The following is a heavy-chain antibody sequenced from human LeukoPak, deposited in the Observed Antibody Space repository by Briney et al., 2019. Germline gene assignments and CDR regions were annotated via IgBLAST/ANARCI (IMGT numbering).Heavy chain of an antibody. J-gene: IGHJ5*02. CDR1: GFTFSSYS. D-gene: IGHD5-18*01. CDR2: ISSSSSYI. V-gene: IGHV3-21*01. CDR3: ARVRNTAMAKRFDH. Sequence: PGGSLRLSCAASGFTFSSYSMNWVRQAPGKGLEWVSSISSSSSYIYYADSVKGRFTISRDNAKNSLYLQMNSLRAEDTAVYYCARVRNTAMAKRFDHWGQGTLVTVSS.